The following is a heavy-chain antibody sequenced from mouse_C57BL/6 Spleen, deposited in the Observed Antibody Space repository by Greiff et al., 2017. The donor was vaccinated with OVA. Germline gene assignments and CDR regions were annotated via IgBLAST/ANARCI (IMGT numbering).Heavy chain of an antibody. J-gene: IGHJ3*01. D-gene: IGHD1-1*02. V-gene: IGHV5-17*01. Sequence: DVKLVESGGGLVKPGGSLKLSCAASGFTFSDYGMHWVRQAPEKGLEWVAYISSGSSTIYYADTVKGRFTISRDNAKNTLFLQMTSLRSEDTAMYYCARDLYGLFAYWGQGTLVTVSA. CDR2: ISSGSSTI. CDR3: ARDLYGLFAY. CDR1: GFTFSDYG.